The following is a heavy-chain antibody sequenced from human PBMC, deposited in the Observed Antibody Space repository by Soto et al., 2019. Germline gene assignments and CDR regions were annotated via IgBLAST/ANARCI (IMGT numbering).Heavy chain of an antibody. D-gene: IGHD6-19*01. CDR2: IYSNGST. CDR1: GGSISSYY. J-gene: IGHJ4*02. V-gene: IGHV4-59*08. CDR3: ARHPAVTGTAAYFDY. Sequence: QVQLQESGPGLVKPSETLSLTCTVSGGSISSYYWSWIGQPPGKGLEWIGYIYSNGSTNYTPSLKSRVTISVDTSKNQFSLRLSSVTAADTAVYYCARHPAVTGTAAYFDYWGQGTLVTVSS.